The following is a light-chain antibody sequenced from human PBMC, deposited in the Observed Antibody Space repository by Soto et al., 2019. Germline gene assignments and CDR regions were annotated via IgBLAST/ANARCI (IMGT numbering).Light chain of an antibody. V-gene: IGKV3-20*01. J-gene: IGKJ2*01. CDR3: QQYGSSPPYT. CDR2: GAS. CDR1: QSVSSSY. Sequence: EIVLTQSPGTLSLSPGERATLSCRASQSVSSSYLAWYQQKPGQAPRLLIYGASSRATGIPDGFSGSGSGTDFTLTISRLEPEDFGVYYCQQYGSSPPYTFGQGTKLEIK.